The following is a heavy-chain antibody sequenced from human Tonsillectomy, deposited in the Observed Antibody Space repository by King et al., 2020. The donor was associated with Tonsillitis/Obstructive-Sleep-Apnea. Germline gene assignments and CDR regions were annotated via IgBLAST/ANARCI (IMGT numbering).Heavy chain of an antibody. Sequence: VQLQQWGAGLLKPSETLSLTCAVYGGSFSGYYWSWIRQPPGKGLEWIGEINHSGSTNYNPSLKSRVTISVDTSKHQFSLKLSSVTAADTAVYYCARGRNFMTTVTRVYYGMDVWGQGTTVTVSS. D-gene: IGHD4-11*01. V-gene: IGHV4-34*01. CDR2: INHSGST. CDR3: ARGRNFMTTVTRVYYGMDV. J-gene: IGHJ6*02. CDR1: GGSFSGYY.